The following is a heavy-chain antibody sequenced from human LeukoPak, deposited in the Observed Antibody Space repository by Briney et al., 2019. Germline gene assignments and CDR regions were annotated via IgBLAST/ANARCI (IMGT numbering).Heavy chain of an antibody. D-gene: IGHD3-10*01. J-gene: IGHJ4*02. CDR2: ISSDGSKT. Sequence: GGSLRLSCAASGFIFSNYAMHWVRQAPGKGLEWVALISSDGSKTYHADSVKGRFSTSRDNSKNTLYLQLNSLRAEDTSVYYCARDSTYWYDSGSSGPHYFDYWGQGTLVTASS. CDR3: ARDSTYWYDSGSSGPHYFDY. V-gene: IGHV3-30*01. CDR1: GFIFSNYA.